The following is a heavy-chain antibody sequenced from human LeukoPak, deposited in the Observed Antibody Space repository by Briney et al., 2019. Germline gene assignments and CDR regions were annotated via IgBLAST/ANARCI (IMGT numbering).Heavy chain of an antibody. D-gene: IGHD3-9*01. Sequence: VASVKVSCMASGGTFSSYAISWVRQAPGQGLEWMGRIIPILGIANYAQKFQGRVTITADKSTSTAYMELSSLRSEDTAVYYCARGGYYDILTGRNWFDPWGQGTLVTVSS. CDR1: GGTFSSYA. J-gene: IGHJ5*02. CDR2: IIPILGIA. V-gene: IGHV1-69*04. CDR3: ARGGYYDILTGRNWFDP.